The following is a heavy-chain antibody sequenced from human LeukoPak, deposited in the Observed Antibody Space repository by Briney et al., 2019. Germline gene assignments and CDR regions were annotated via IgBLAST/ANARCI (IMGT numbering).Heavy chain of an antibody. CDR2: INPNSGGT. J-gene: IGHJ6*02. D-gene: IGHD3-10*01. CDR3: ARDSSLDYYGSGSYSYYYYGMDV. V-gene: IGHV1-2*06. Sequence: GASVKVSCKASGYTFTGYYMHWVRQAPGQGLEWMGRINPNSGGTNYAQKFQGRVTMTRDTSISTAYMELSRLRSDDTAVYYCARDSSLDYYGSGSYSYYYYGMDVWGQGTTVTVSS. CDR1: GYTFTGYY.